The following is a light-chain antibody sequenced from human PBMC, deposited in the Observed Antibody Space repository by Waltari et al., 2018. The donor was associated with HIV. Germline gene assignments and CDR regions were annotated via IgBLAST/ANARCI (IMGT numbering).Light chain of an antibody. CDR3: QAWDSSKVL. J-gene: IGLJ2*01. CDR1: KWGDKY. Sequence: SYELTQPPSVSVSPGQTASITCSGAKWGDKYACWYQQKPGQSPVLVIYQDRRWPSGIPEPFDGSNIVNTAILTISGTQAMDEVEYYCQAWDSSKVLFAVGTKLTVL. CDR2: QDR. V-gene: IGLV3-1*01.